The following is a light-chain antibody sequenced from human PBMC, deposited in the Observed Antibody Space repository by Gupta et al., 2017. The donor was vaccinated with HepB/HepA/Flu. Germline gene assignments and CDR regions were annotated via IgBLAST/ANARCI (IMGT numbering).Light chain of an antibody. CDR3: QSYDSSRSGYVV. V-gene: IGLV1-40*01. J-gene: IGLJ2*01. CDR2: GNS. Sequence: SVLTQPPSVSGAPAQRVTVSCTGSGVNIGAGYDVHWYQQLPGTAPKLLIYGNSNRPSGVPDRFSGSKSGTSASLAITGLQAEDEADYYCQSYDSSRSGYVVFGGGTKLTVL. CDR1: GVNIGAGYD.